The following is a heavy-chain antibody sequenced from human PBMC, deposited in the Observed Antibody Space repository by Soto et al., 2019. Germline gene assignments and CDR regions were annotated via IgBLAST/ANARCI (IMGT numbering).Heavy chain of an antibody. V-gene: IGHV3-9*01. CDR2: ISWNGGPI. J-gene: IGHJ4*02. CDR3: VKDGYCSSTSCYGHDFDY. CDR1: GFTLFDYA. D-gene: IGHD2-2*01. Sequence: EVELVESGGGLGQPGRSLRLSCAASGFTLFDYAMHWVRQAPGKGLEWVAGISWNGGPIGYADSVKGRFTIARDNDKNTLYLQMNGLRAEDTALYYCVKDGYCSSTSCYGHDFDYWGQGTLVIVSS.